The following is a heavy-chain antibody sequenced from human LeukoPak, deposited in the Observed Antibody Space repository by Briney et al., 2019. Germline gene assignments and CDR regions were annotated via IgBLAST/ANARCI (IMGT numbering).Heavy chain of an antibody. D-gene: IGHD5-12*01. J-gene: IGHJ4*02. V-gene: IGHV4-59*01. Sequence: SETLSLTCTASGGSISSYYWSWIRQPPGKGLEWIGYIYYSGSTNYNPSLKSRVTISVDTSKNQFSLKLSSVTAADTAVYYCARDNPGGYADYWGQGTLVTVSS. CDR2: IYYSGST. CDR3: ARDNPGGYADY. CDR1: GGSISSYY.